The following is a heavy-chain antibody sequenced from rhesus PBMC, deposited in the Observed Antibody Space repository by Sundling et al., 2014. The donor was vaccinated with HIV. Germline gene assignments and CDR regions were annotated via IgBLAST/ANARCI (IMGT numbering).Heavy chain of an antibody. CDR2: INGNSGST. V-gene: IGHV4-80*01. CDR1: GVSISSYW. J-gene: IGHJ6*01. D-gene: IGHD2-15*01. Sequence: QVLLQESGPGLVKPSETLSLTCSVSGVSISSYWWSWIRQPPGKGLEWIGEINGNSGSTNYNPSLKSRVTISKDTSKNQFSLKLSSVTAADTAVYFCARGYGVVLTAPRFSYYALDSWGQGVVVTVSS. CDR3: ARGYGVVLTAPRFSYYALDS.